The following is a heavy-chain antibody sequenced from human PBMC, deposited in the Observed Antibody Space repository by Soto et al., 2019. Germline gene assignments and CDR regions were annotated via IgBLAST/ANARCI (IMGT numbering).Heavy chain of an antibody. CDR2: MFYGVST. CDR3: ARLPSRHLVDY. J-gene: IGHJ4*02. V-gene: IGHV4-39*01. Sequence: SETLSLTCTGSGSSINSSGYYWGWIRQPPGKGLEWIGSMFYGVSTYYNPSLKSRVTVSVDTSKNQFSLNLRSVTAADTAVYYCARLPSRHLVDYWGQGTLVTVSS. CDR1: GSSINSSGYY. D-gene: IGHD3-3*02.